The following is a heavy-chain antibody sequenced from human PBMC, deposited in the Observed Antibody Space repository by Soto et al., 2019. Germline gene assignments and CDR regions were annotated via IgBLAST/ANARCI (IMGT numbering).Heavy chain of an antibody. CDR2: IIPILGIA. CDR3: ASLGGKAMVNY. J-gene: IGHJ4*02. Sequence: QVPLVQSGAEVKKPGSSVKVSCKASGGTFSSYPISWVRQAPGQGLEWMGRIIPILGIANYAQKFQGRVTITADKSTSTAYMELSSLRSEDTAVYYCASLGGKAMVNYWGQGTLVTVSS. V-gene: IGHV1-69*02. D-gene: IGHD5-18*01. CDR1: GGTFSSYP.